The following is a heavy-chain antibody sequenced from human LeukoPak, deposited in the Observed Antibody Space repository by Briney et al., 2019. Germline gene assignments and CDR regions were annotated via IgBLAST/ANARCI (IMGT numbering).Heavy chain of an antibody. J-gene: IGHJ5*02. CDR3: AREESGYSYGHNWFDP. V-gene: IGHV1-18*01. D-gene: IGHD5-18*01. CDR2: ISAYNGNT. Sequence: ASVKVSCKASGYTFTSYGISWVRQAPGQGLEWMGWISAYNGNTNYAQKLQGRVTMTTDTSTSTAYMELRGLRSDDTAVYYCAREESGYSYGHNWFDPWGQGTLVTVSS. CDR1: GYTFTSYG.